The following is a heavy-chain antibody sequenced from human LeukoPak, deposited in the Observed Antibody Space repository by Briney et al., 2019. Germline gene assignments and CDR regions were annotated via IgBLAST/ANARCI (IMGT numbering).Heavy chain of an antibody. V-gene: IGHV1-69*13. CDR1: GGTFSSYA. CDR3: ATPSSGWYVYFDY. D-gene: IGHD6-19*01. CDR2: IIPIFGTA. Sequence: ASVKVSCKASGGTFSSYAISWVRQAPGQGLEWMGGIIPIFGTADYAQKFQGRVTITADESTSTAYMELSSLRSEDTAVYYCATPSSGWYVYFDYWGQGTLVTVSS. J-gene: IGHJ4*02.